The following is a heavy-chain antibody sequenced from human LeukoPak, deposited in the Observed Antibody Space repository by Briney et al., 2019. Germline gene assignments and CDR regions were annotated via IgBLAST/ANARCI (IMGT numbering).Heavy chain of an antibody. D-gene: IGHD3-22*01. V-gene: IGHV3-15*07. J-gene: IGHJ5*02. Sequence: PGGSLRLSCATSGFTFSNAWMNWVRQAPGKGLEWVGRIRSNSDGGTVDYAAPVKGRFTLSRDDSKTTLYLQMNSLQTEDTAVYYCATDFYDSTWGQGTLVTVSS. CDR1: GFTFSNAW. CDR3: ATDFYDST. CDR2: IRSNSDGGTV.